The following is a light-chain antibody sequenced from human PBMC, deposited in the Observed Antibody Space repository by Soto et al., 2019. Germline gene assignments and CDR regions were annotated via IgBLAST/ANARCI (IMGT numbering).Light chain of an antibody. V-gene: IGKV1-39*01. CDR1: QDISSY. CDR2: AAS. CDR3: QQSYRTPWT. J-gene: IGKJ1*01. Sequence: DIQMTQSPSSLSASLGDRVTMTCRANQDISSYLVWYQHKLGQAPKLLIHAASTLASGVPSRFSGSESGTDFTLTISGLEHEDSATYYCQQSYRTPWTFGQRTKVEIK.